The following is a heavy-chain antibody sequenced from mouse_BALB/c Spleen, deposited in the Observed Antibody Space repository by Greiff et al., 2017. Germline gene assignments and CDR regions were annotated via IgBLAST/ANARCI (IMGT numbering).Heavy chain of an antibody. V-gene: IGHV5-9-3*01. CDR3: ARHYYGSSFDWYFEV. J-gene: IGHJ1*01. Sequence: EVQGVESGGGLVKPGGSLKLSCAASGFTFRSYAMSWVRQTPEKRLEWVVTISSGGSYTYYPDSVKGRFTISRDNTKNTLYLQMSSLRSEDTAMYYCARHYYGSSFDWYFEVWGEGTTVTVSS. D-gene: IGHD1-1*01. CDR2: ISSGGSYT. CDR1: GFTFRSYA.